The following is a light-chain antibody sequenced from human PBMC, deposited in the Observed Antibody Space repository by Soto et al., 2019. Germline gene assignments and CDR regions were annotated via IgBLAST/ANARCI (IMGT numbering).Light chain of an antibody. CDR1: QSTSSW. CDR3: QQYNSYSPLT. CDR2: KAS. V-gene: IGKV1-5*03. J-gene: IGKJ4*01. Sequence: DIQMTQSPSAVSASVGDRVTITCRASQSTSSWLAWYQQKPGKAPKLLIYKASSLESGVPSRFSGSGSGTEFTLTISSLQPDDFATYYCQQYNSYSPLTFGGGTKVDI.